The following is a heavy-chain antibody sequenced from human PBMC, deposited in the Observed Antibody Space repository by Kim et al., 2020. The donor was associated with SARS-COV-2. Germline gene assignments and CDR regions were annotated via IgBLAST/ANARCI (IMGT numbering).Heavy chain of an antibody. CDR3: ARVTGSSDY. Sequence: NNKYAQNFQGRVTITRDTSASTAYMELSSLRSEDTAVYYCARVTGSSDYWGQGTLVTVSS. J-gene: IGHJ4*02. V-gene: IGHV1-3*01. D-gene: IGHD1-20*01. CDR2: NN.